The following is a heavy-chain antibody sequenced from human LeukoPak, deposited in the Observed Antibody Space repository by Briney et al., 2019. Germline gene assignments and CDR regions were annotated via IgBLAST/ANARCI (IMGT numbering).Heavy chain of an antibody. V-gene: IGHV3-7*01. CDR2: IKQDGSEK. CDR1: GFTFSSYW. J-gene: IGHJ4*02. D-gene: IGHD6-19*01. CDR3: ARVSGYSSGWTRYYLDY. Sequence: GGSLRLSCAASGFTFSSYWMSWVRQAPGEGLEWVANIKQDGSEKYYVDSVKGRFTTSRDNAKNSLYLQMNSLRAEDTAVYYCARVSGYSSGWTRYYLDYGGQGTLVTVSS.